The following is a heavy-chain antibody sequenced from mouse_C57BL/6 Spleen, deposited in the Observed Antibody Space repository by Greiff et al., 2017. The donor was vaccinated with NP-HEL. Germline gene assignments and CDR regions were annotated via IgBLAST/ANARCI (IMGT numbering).Heavy chain of an antibody. CDR3: AREGGYYGNYDAMDY. V-gene: IGHV1-61*01. J-gene: IGHJ4*01. D-gene: IGHD2-1*01. CDR2: IYPSDSET. CDR1: GYTFTSYW. Sequence: QVQLQQPGAELVRPGSSVKLSCKASGYTFTSYWMDWVKQRPGQGLEWIGNIYPSDSETHYNQKFKDTATLTVDKSSSTAYMQLSSLTSEDSAVYYWAREGGYYGNYDAMDYWGQGTSVTVSS.